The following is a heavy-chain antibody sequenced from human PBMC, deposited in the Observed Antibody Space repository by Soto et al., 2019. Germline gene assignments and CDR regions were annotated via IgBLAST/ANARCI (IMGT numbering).Heavy chain of an antibody. Sequence: QVQLVQSGAEVKGPGTSVTLSCQTSGYTFAHYYIHWVRQAPGQGLEYMGIIDPRTGTSGTSTSPQSVQGRLSITSDASTSTVYMELSNLRSDDTATYYCARLSRITFHVDWGQGTLVTVSS. J-gene: IGHJ4*02. CDR1: GYTFAHYY. CDR3: ARLSRITFHVD. V-gene: IGHV1-46*04. CDR2: IDPRTGTSGTS.